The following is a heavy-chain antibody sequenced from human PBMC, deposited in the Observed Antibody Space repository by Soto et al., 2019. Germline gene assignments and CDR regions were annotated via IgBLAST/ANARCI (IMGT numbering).Heavy chain of an antibody. CDR3: CRAGNWNKENWYFDL. CDR1: GFTFSDYS. D-gene: IGHD1-1*01. Sequence: EVQLVEAGGGLAQPGRSLRLSCTASGFTFSDYSLTWFRQAPGKGLEWVGLIRSQVFGGTSEVAASVRGRFTISRDDFRGIAYLEINSLTVDDTAAYCCCRAGNWNKENWYFDLWGRGTQVLVSS. CDR2: IRSQVFGGTS. V-gene: IGHV3-49*03. J-gene: IGHJ2*01.